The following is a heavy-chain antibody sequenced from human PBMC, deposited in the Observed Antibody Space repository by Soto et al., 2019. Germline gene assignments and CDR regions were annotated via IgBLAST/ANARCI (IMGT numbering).Heavy chain of an antibody. CDR1: GFTFSDYC. D-gene: IGHD6-13*01. J-gene: IGHJ6*02. Sequence: QVQLVESGGGLVKPGGSLRLSCAASGFTFSDYCMSWIRQAPGKGVEWGSYISGSGSTIYHAYSVKGRFTISRDNAKNSMFLPMNSLRAEDTAVYYCESDQQQLAKYYDGMDVWGQGTTVTVSS. CDR3: ESDQQQLAKYYDGMDV. CDR2: ISGSGSTI. V-gene: IGHV3-11*01.